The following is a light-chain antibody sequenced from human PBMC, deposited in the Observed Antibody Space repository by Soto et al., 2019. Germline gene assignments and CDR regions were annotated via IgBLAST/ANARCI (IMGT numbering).Light chain of an antibody. Sequence: VSGKGIDTLSCRASQSVSSNLAWYQQKPGQAPRLLIYGASTRATGIPARFSVSGYGTEFDLALRSLQSEGSAVPICQAYNTWARPFAQGTKVDIK. CDR1: QSVSSN. CDR3: QAYNTWARP. V-gene: IGKV3-15*01. J-gene: IGKJ1*01. CDR2: GAS.